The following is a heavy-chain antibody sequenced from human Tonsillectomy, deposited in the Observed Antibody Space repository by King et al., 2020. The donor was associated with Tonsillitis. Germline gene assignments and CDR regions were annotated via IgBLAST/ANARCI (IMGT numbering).Heavy chain of an antibody. CDR3: AILTSYNFWSASTDHFYMIV. D-gene: IGHD3-3*01. Sequence: IRQPPGKGLEWIGYIYYSLSTNYNPSLKSRVTISVDTSKNQFSLKLSSVTAADSAVYYCAILTSYNFWSASTDHFYMIVCGKGTKVTVSS. V-gene: IGHV4-59*08. CDR2: IYYSLST. J-gene: IGHJ6*03.